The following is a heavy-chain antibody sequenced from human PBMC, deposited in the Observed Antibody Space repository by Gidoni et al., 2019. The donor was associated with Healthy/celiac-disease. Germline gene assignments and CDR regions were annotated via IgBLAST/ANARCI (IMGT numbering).Heavy chain of an antibody. CDR2: ISYDGSNK. D-gene: IGHD1-26*01. J-gene: IGHJ4*02. CDR3: AKGAHGVGATFFDY. Sequence: QVQLVESGGGGVKPGRSLRLSCAASGFTFSSYGMHWVRQAPGKGLEWVAVISYDGSNKYYADSVKGRFTISRDNSKNTLYLQMNSLRAEDTAVYYCAKGAHGVGATFFDYWGQGTLVTVSS. CDR1: GFTFSSYG. V-gene: IGHV3-30*18.